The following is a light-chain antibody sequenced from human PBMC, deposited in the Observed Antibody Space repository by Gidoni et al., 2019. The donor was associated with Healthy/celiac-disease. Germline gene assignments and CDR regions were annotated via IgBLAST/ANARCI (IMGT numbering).Light chain of an antibody. CDR3: QAWDSSTAV. V-gene: IGLV3-1*01. Sequence: SDELTQPHSVSVSPGQTASITCSGDKLGDKYACWYQQKPGQSPVLVIYQDSKRPSGIPERFSGSTSGNTATLTISGTQAMDEADYYCQAWDSSTAVFGTGTKVTVL. J-gene: IGLJ1*01. CDR1: KLGDKY. CDR2: QDS.